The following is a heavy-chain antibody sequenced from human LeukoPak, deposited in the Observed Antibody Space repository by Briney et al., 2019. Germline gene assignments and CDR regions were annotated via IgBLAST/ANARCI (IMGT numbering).Heavy chain of an antibody. CDR2: IIPILGIA. D-gene: IGHD3-3*01. CDR1: GGTFSSYA. CDR3: ARDGDTIFGVVTSFDY. V-gene: IGHV1-69*04. Sequence: SVKVSCKASGGTFSSYAISWVRQAPGQGLEWMGRIIPILGIANYAQKFQGRVTITADKSTSTAYMELRSLRSDDTAVYYCARDGDTIFGVVTSFDYWGQGTLVTVSS. J-gene: IGHJ4*02.